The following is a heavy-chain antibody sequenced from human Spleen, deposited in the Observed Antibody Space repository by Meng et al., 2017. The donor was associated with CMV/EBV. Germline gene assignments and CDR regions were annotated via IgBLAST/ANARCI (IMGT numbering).Heavy chain of an antibody. CDR2: ISGYNGRT. D-gene: IGHD2-2*01. Sequence: ASVKVSCKASGGTFSSYGISWVRQAPGKGLEWMGWISGYNGRTNYAQSFQGRLTLTTDTSTSTAYMELRNLRSDDTAVYYCARERCSSTSCYSNWFDPWGQGTLVTVSS. CDR1: GGTFSSYG. J-gene: IGHJ5*02. V-gene: IGHV1-18*01. CDR3: ARERCSSTSCYSNWFDP.